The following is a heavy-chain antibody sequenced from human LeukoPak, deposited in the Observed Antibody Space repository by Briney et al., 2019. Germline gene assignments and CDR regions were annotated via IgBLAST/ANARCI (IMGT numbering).Heavy chain of an antibody. D-gene: IGHD3-10*01. V-gene: IGHV3-9*01. J-gene: IGHJ4*02. CDR2: ISWNSGSI. Sequence: GRSLRLSCAASGFTFDDYAMHWVRQAPGKGLEWVSGISWNSGSIGYADSVKGRFTISRDNAKNSLYLQMNSLRAEDTALYYYAKDYHYGSGSYLLGYWGQGTLVTVSS. CDR3: AKDYHYGSGSYLLGY. CDR1: GFTFDDYA.